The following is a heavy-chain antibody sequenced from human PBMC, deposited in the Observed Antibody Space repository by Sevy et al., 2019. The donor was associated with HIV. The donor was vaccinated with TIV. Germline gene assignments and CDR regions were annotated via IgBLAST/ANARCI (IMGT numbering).Heavy chain of an antibody. V-gene: IGHV3-23*01. Sequence: GGSLRLSCAASGFTFSSYAMSWVRQAPGKGLEWVSAISGSGGSTYYADSVKGRFTISRDNAKNTLYLQMNSLRAEDTAVYYCAKDQSIEARPSHYYYYYYGMDVWGQGTTVTVSS. D-gene: IGHD6-6*01. CDR3: AKDQSIEARPSHYYYYYYGMDV. J-gene: IGHJ6*02. CDR2: ISGSGGST. CDR1: GFTFSSYA.